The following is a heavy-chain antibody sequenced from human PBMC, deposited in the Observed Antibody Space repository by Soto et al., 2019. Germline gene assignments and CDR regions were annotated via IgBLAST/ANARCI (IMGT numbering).Heavy chain of an antibody. CDR2: ISGSGGST. CDR1: GFTFSSYA. CDR3: AKDRRGGNYDSSGQIDY. Sequence: GGSLRLSCAASGFTFSSYAMSWVRQAPGKGLEWVSAISGSGGSTYYADSVKGRFTISRDNSKNTLYLQMNSLRAEDTAVYYCAKDRRGGNYDSSGQIDYWGQGTLVTVSS. J-gene: IGHJ4*02. D-gene: IGHD3-22*01. V-gene: IGHV3-23*01.